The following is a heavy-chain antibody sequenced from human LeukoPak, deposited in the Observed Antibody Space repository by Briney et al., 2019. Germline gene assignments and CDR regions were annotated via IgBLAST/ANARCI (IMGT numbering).Heavy chain of an antibody. CDR2: MSSRSGII. J-gene: IGHJ6*02. D-gene: IGHD5-18*01. V-gene: IGHV3-11*01. Sequence: PGGSLRLSCVASGFNFSDYYMNWIRQSPGKGLEWISYMSSRSGIIYYADSVKGRFTISRDNSKNTLYLQMNSLRAEDTAVYYCAKTAQDTAMVVYYYYYYGMDVWGQGTTVTVSS. CDR3: AKTAQDTAMVVYYYYYYGMDV. CDR1: GFNFSDYY.